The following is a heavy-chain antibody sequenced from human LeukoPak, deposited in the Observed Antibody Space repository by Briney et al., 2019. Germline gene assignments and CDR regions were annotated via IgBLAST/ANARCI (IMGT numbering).Heavy chain of an antibody. CDR2: INPNSGGT. D-gene: IGHD6-13*01. CDR1: GYTFTGYY. Sequence: AAVKVSCEASGYTFTGYYMHWVRQAPGQGLEWMGWINPNSGGTNYAQKFQGRVTMTRDASISTAYMELSRLRSDDTAVYYCAREMQQPLSFRYYYYMDVWGKGTTVTISS. J-gene: IGHJ6*03. CDR3: AREMQQPLSFRYYYYMDV. V-gene: IGHV1-2*02.